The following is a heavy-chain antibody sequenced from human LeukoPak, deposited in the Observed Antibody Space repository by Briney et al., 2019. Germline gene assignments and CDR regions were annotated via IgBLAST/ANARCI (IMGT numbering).Heavy chain of an antibody. D-gene: IGHD1-14*01. V-gene: IGHV3-9*01. CDR3: VTDRARLFWYFDL. Sequence: GGSLRLSCAASGFTFDDYAMHWVRQAPGKGLEWVSGISWNSGSIGYADSVKGRFTISRDKSKNTLYLQMSSLRAEDTAVYYCVTDRARLFWYFDLWGRGTLVTVSS. CDR2: ISWNSGSI. CDR1: GFTFDDYA. J-gene: IGHJ2*01.